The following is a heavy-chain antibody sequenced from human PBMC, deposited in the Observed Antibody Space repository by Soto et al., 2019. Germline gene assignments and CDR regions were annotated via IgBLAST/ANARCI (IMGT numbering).Heavy chain of an antibody. Sequence: EVQLLESGGGLVQPGGSLRLSCAASGFTFSSYAMSWVRQAPGKGLEWVSAISGSGGSTYYADSVKGRFTISRDNSKNTLYLQMNSLRADDTAVYYCAKSKIPHTRSYYYDSSGYSGLFFDYWGQGTLVTVSS. J-gene: IGHJ4*02. CDR1: GFTFSSYA. D-gene: IGHD3-22*01. CDR3: AKSKIPHTRSYYYDSSGYSGLFFDY. CDR2: ISGSGGST. V-gene: IGHV3-23*01.